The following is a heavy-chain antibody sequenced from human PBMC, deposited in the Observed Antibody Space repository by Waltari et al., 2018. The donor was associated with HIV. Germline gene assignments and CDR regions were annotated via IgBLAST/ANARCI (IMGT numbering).Heavy chain of an antibody. D-gene: IGHD3-10*01. CDR1: GYTFTSYD. CDR3: ARGPLATARRIRGIIDRDY. J-gene: IGHJ4*02. Sequence: QVQLVQSGAEVKKPGASVKVSCKASGYTFTSYDINWVRRATGQGLEWMGWMNPYRGNTGDEPKFQCIVTMTRNTSISTAYMELSSLRSEDTAVYYCARGPLATARRIRGIIDRDYWGQGTLVTVSS. CDR2: MNPYRGNT. V-gene: IGHV1-8*01.